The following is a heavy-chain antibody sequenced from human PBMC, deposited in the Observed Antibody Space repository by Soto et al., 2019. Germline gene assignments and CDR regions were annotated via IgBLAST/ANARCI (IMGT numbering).Heavy chain of an antibody. CDR1: GGTFSSYT. V-gene: IGHV1-69*02. Sequence: QVQLVQSGAEVKKPGSSVKVSCKASGGTFSSYTISWVRQAPGQGLEWMGSIIPILGIANYAQKFQGRVTITADKSTRTAYMELSNLRSEDTAVYFCAVGAAANYYDGMDVWGQGTTVTVSS. J-gene: IGHJ6*02. CDR3: AVGAAANYYDGMDV. CDR2: IIPILGIA. D-gene: IGHD6-13*01.